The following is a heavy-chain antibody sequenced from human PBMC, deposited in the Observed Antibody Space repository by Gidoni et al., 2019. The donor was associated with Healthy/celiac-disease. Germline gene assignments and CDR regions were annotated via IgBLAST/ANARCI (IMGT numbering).Heavy chain of an antibody. Sequence: QVQLVESGGGVLQPGRSLRVSCAASGFTFSSYGMHWVRQAPGKGLEWVAVISYDGSNKYYADSVKGRFTISRDNSKNTLYLQMNSLRAEDTAVYYCAKDTWELGSFDYWGQGTLVTVSS. V-gene: IGHV3-30*18. CDR3: AKDTWELGSFDY. D-gene: IGHD1-26*01. CDR2: ISYDGSNK. J-gene: IGHJ4*02. CDR1: GFTFSSYG.